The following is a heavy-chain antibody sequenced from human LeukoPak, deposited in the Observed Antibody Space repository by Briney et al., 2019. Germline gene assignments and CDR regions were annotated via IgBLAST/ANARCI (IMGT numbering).Heavy chain of an antibody. CDR3: ARAGGYDPQHDY. CDR2: IYYSGST. D-gene: IGHD5-12*01. CDR1: GGSISSGDYY. V-gene: IGHV4-30-4*01. Sequence: SETLSLTCTVSGGSISSGDYYWRWTRQPPGRGLEWIGYIYYSGSTYYNPSLKSRVTISVDTSKNQFSLKLSSVTAADTAVYYCARAGGYDPQHDYWGQGTLVTVSS. J-gene: IGHJ4*02.